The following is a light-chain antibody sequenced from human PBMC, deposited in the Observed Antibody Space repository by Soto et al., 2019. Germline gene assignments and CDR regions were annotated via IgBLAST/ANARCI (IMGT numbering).Light chain of an antibody. J-gene: IGKJ5*01. Sequence: FLSASVGDRVTITFRASQGISSYLAWYQQKPGKAPKLLIYAASTLQSGVPSRFSGSGSGTEFTLTISSLQPEDFATYYCQQYDNLPYTFGQGTRLEIK. CDR2: AAS. CDR1: QGISSY. V-gene: IGKV1-9*01. CDR3: QQYDNLPYT.